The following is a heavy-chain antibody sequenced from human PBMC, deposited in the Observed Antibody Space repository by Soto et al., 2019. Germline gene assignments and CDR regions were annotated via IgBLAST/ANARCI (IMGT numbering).Heavy chain of an antibody. V-gene: IGHV1-8*01. J-gene: IGHJ5*02. CDR3: ARGIKYGAYSRWFDP. D-gene: IGHD4-17*01. Sequence: QVQLVQSGAEVKKPGASVKVSCKASGYTFTSYDINWVRQATGQGLEYLGWMNPNSGNTAYVQKFQGRVTMTLDTPLTTADMELSRLRSEDTAVYFCARGIKYGAYSRWFDPWGQGTLVTVSS. CDR2: MNPNSGNT. CDR1: GYTFTSYD.